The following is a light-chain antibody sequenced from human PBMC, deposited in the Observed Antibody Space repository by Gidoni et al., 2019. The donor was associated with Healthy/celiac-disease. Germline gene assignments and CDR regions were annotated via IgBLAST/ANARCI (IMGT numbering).Light chain of an antibody. Sequence: IQMAQSQASLSASVGDRVTITCRASQSISSNFNWYQQKPGIAPQLLISGASRLKSVVPSRCSGSGSATSCTLTISSLQPDYFVTYYCQQSYSPSTFXHXTKVAIK. V-gene: IGKV1-39*01. J-gene: IGKJ1*01. CDR1: QSISSN. CDR3: QQSYSPST. CDR2: GAS.